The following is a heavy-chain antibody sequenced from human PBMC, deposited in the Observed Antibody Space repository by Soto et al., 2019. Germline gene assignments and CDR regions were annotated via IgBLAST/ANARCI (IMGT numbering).Heavy chain of an antibody. CDR1: GFTFSSYA. CDR2: ISGSDGTST. CDR3: AREHNYGPLDY. V-gene: IGHV3-23*01. J-gene: IGHJ4*02. Sequence: GGSLRLSCAASGFTFSSYAMSWVRQAPGKGLEWVSAISGSDGTSTIYADSVKGRFTISRDNAKNTLYLQMNSLRAEDTAVYYCAREHNYGPLDYWGQGTLVNVSS. D-gene: IGHD3-10*01.